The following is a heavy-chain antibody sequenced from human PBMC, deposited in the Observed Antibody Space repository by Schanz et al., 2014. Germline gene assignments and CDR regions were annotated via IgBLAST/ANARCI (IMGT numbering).Heavy chain of an antibody. CDR2: IVPIAGIT. Sequence: QVHLVQSGAEVKKPGSSVKGSCKASGGTFSSDTFSWVRQAPGQGLEWMGRIVPIAGITNYAQRFQGRVTIAADKSSDTADMELSSLRSEDTTVYYCARDLTVDTGYVVHYYYYGMSVWGQGTTVTVSS. J-gene: IGHJ6*02. V-gene: IGHV1-69*08. D-gene: IGHD5-12*01. CDR3: ARDLTVDTGYVVHYYYYGMSV. CDR1: GGTFSSDT.